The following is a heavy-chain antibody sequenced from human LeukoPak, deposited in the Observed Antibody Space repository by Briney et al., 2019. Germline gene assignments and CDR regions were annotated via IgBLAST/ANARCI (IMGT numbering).Heavy chain of an antibody. CDR2: ISVDGRNK. Sequence: GGSLRLSCAASGFPFSSYEMHWVRQAPGRGLEWVAVISVDGRNKYNPESVKGRFTISRDNSKNTLYLQMNSLGVEDTAVYYCARARKRCGDYEDNWFDPWGQGTLVTVSS. J-gene: IGHJ5*02. D-gene: IGHD4-17*01. CDR1: GFPFSSYE. V-gene: IGHV3-30*04. CDR3: ARARKRCGDYEDNWFDP.